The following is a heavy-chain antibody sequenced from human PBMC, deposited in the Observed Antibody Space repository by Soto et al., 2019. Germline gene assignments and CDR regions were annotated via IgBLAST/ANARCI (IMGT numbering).Heavy chain of an antibody. Sequence: XSVKVSCKASGHTFTCYYMHLVRQAPGQGLEWMGWINPNSGGTNYAQKFQGWVTMTRDTSISTAYMELSRMRSDDTAVYYCARAIKTKSIADHYDYWGQGTLVTV. CDR2: INPNSGGT. CDR3: ARAIKTKSIADHYDY. CDR1: GHTFTCYY. V-gene: IGHV1-2*04. J-gene: IGHJ4*02. D-gene: IGHD6-6*01.